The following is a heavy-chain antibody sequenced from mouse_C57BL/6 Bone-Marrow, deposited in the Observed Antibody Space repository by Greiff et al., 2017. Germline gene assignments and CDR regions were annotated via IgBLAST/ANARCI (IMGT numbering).Heavy chain of an antibody. Sequence: EVTLVESGGDLVKPGGSLKLSCAASGFTFSSYGMSWVRQTPDKRLEWVATISSGGSYTYYPDSVKGRFTISRDNAKNTLYLQMSSLKSEDTAMYYCAREGLYYAMDYWGQGTSVTVSS. CDR3: AREGLYYAMDY. CDR2: ISSGGSYT. V-gene: IGHV5-6*01. D-gene: IGHD2-4*01. J-gene: IGHJ4*01. CDR1: GFTFSSYG.